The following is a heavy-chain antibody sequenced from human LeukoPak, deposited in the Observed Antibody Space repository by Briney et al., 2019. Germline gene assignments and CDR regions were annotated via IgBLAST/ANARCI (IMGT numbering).Heavy chain of an antibody. Sequence: GGSLRLSCAASGFTFSSYAMSWVRRAPGKGLEWVSSISGSGGSTYYADSAKGRFTISRDNTKKTMYLQVKSLRAEDTAVYYCARDRVSRISVLRGVGSKGYFDYWGQGTLVTVSS. D-gene: IGHD3-10*01. CDR3: ARDRVSRISVLRGVGSKGYFDY. J-gene: IGHJ4*02. CDR2: ISGSGGST. V-gene: IGHV3-23*01. CDR1: GFTFSSYA.